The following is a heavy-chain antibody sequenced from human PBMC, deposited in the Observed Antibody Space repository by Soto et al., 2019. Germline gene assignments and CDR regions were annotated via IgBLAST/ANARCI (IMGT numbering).Heavy chain of an antibody. Sequence: SVKVSCKASGGTFSSYTISWVRQAPGQGLEWMGRIIPILGIANYAQKFQGRVTITADKSTSTAYMELSSLRSEDTAVYYCARIGALTYFDYWGQGTLVTVSS. CDR1: GGTFSSYT. J-gene: IGHJ4*02. D-gene: IGHD3-10*01. CDR3: ARIGALTYFDY. CDR2: IIPILGIA. V-gene: IGHV1-69*02.